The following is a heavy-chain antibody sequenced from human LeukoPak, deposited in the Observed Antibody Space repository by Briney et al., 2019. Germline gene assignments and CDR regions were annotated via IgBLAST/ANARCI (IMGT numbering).Heavy chain of an antibody. V-gene: IGHV4-34*01. CDR1: GGSFSGYY. Sequence: PSETLSLTCDVYGGSFSGYYWSWIRQPSEKGLEWIGEINHSGSTNYYPSLKSRVTISVDTSKNQFSLKLSSVTAADTAVYYCARHSRYYDSRPPFGYWGQGTLVTVSS. CDR3: ARHSRYYDSRPPFGY. D-gene: IGHD3-22*01. CDR2: INHSGST. J-gene: IGHJ4*02.